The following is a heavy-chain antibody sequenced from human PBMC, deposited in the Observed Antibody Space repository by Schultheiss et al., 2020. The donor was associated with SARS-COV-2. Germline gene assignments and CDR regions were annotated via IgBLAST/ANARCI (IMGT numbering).Heavy chain of an antibody. CDR1: GGSISSYY. CDR3: ARDFGCSSTSCYYGMDV. V-gene: IGHV4-59*12. CDR2: IYHSGST. J-gene: IGHJ6*02. Sequence: SETLSLTCTVSGGSISSYYWGWIRRPPGKGLEWIGEIYHSGSTNYNPSLKSRVTISVDKSKNQFSLKLSSVTAADTAVYYCARDFGCSSTSCYYGMDVWGQGTTVTVSS. D-gene: IGHD2-2*01.